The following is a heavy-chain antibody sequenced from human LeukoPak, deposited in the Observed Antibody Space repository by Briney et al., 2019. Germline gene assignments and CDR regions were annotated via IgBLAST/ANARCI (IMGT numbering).Heavy chain of an antibody. J-gene: IGHJ2*01. CDR2: ISGSGGNI. V-gene: IGHV3-23*01. CDR1: GFTFRISA. D-gene: IGHD3-22*01. CDR3: AKGMFGYLGGLYWYFDL. Sequence: GGSLRLSCVASGFTFRISAMNWARQAPGKGLEWVSGISGSGGNIYYTESVKGRFTISRDNSKNTLYLQMNSLRAEDSAVYYCAKGMFGYLGGLYWYFDLWGRGTLVTVSS.